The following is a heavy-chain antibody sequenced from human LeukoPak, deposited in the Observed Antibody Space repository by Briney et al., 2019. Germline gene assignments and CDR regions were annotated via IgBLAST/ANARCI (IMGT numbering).Heavy chain of an antibody. J-gene: IGHJ4*02. D-gene: IGHD3-22*01. Sequence: SQTLSLTCAISGDSVSSNSAAWNWIRQSPPRGLEWLGRTYYRSKWNNDYAVSVKSRITINPDTSKNQFSLQLNSVTPEDTAVYYCARGTMIVVVKEDYWGQGTLVTVSS. CDR2: TYYRSKWNN. CDR1: GDSVSSNSAA. CDR3: ARGTMIVVVKEDY. V-gene: IGHV6-1*01.